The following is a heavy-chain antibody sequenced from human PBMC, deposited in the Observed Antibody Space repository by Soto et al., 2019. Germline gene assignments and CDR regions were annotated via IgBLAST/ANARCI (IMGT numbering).Heavy chain of an antibody. CDR1: GFTFSSHA. Sequence: GGSLRLSCAASGFTFSSHAMSWVRQAPGKGLEWVSAISGSGGSTYYADSVKGRFTISRDNSKNTLYLQMNSLRAEDTAVYYCAKPGQYGYYAFDIWGQGTMVTVSS. CDR2: ISGSGGST. J-gene: IGHJ3*02. V-gene: IGHV3-23*01. D-gene: IGHD3-22*01. CDR3: AKPGQYGYYAFDI.